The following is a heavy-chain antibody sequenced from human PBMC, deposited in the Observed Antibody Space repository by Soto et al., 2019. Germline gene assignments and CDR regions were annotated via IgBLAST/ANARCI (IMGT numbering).Heavy chain of an antibody. V-gene: IGHV4-31*03. CDR3: ARSIITDTLPYYYYYYMDV. D-gene: IGHD3-16*01. J-gene: IGHJ6*03. CDR2: IYYSGST. Sequence: QVQLQESGPGLVKPSQTLSLTCTVSGGSISSGGYYWSWIRQHPGKGLEWIGYIYYSGSTYYNSSLKSRVTISVDTSKNQFSLKLSSVTAADTAVYYCARSIITDTLPYYYYYYMDVWGKGTTVTVSS. CDR1: GGSISSGGYY.